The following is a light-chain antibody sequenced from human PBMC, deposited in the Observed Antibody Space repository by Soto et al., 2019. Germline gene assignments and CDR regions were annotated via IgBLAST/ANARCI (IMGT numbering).Light chain of an antibody. Sequence: QSVLTQPPSASGTPGQKVTISCSGSSSNIESNYVYWYQHLPGTAPKLLIYRNSQRPSGVPDRFSGSKSGTSASLAISGLRSEDEADYYCAACDDSLSGYVFGNGTKITVL. CDR1: SSNIESNY. CDR3: AACDDSLSGYV. J-gene: IGLJ1*01. CDR2: RNS. V-gene: IGLV1-47*01.